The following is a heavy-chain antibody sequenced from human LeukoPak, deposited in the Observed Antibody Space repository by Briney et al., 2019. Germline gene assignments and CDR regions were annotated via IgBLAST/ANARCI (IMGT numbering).Heavy chain of an antibody. CDR1: GFTFSSYG. J-gene: IGHJ4*02. Sequence: PGGSLRLSCAASGFTFSSYGMHWVRQAPGKGLEWVAVISYDGSNKYYADSVKGRFTISRDNSKNTLYLQMNSLRAEDTAVYYCAKVGSQSFLYGSFDYWGQGTLVTVSS. CDR3: AKVGSQSFLYGSFDY. D-gene: IGHD4-17*01. V-gene: IGHV3-30*18. CDR2: ISYDGSNK.